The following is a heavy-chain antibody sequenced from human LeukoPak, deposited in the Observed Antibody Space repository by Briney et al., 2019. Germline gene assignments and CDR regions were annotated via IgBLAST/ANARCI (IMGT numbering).Heavy chain of an antibody. CDR1: GFTFSSYA. V-gene: IGHV3-30*04. Sequence: PGRSLRLSCAASGFTFSSYAMHWVRQAPGKGLEWVAVISYDGSNKYYADSVKGRFTISRDNSKNTLYLQMNSLRAEDTAVYYCARKWLRWSLDYWGQGTLVTVSS. J-gene: IGHJ4*02. D-gene: IGHD5-12*01. CDR2: ISYDGSNK. CDR3: ARKWLRWSLDY.